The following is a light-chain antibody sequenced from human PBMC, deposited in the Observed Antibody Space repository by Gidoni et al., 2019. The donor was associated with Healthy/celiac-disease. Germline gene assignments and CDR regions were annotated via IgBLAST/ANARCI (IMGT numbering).Light chain of an antibody. CDR1: QSVSSY. CDR2: DAS. Sequence: EIVLTQSPATLSLSQRERATLSCRASQSVSSYLAWYQQKPGQAPRLLIYDASNRATGIPARFSGSGSGTDFTLTISSLEPEDFAVYYCQQRSNWPRFTFGPGTKVDIK. V-gene: IGKV3-11*01. J-gene: IGKJ3*01. CDR3: QQRSNWPRFT.